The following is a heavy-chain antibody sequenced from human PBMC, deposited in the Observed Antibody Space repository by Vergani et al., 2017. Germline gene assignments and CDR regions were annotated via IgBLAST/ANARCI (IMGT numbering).Heavy chain of an antibody. Sequence: QVQLVESGGGVVQPGRSLRLSCAASGFTFSSYGMHWVRQAPRKGLEWVAVISYDGSNKYYADSVKGRFTISRDNSKNTLYLQMNSLRAADTAVYYCAKEIRLELHDYYYYMDVWGKGTTVTVSS. V-gene: IGHV3-30*18. CDR3: AKEIRLELHDYYYYMDV. CDR1: GFTFSSYG. CDR2: ISYDGSNK. D-gene: IGHD1-7*01. J-gene: IGHJ6*03.